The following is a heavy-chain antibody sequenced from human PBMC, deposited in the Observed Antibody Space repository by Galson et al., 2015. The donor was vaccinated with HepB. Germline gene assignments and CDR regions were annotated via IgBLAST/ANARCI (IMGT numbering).Heavy chain of an antibody. CDR3: AILRSDILGPPDAFDI. V-gene: IGHV3-33*01. CDR2: IWYDGSNK. D-gene: IGHD2/OR15-2a*01. CDR1: GFTFSSYG. Sequence: SLRLSCAASGFTFSSYGMHWVRQAPGKGLEWVAVIWYDGSNKYYADSVKGRFTISRDNSKNTLYLQMNSLRAEDTAVYYCAILRSDILGPPDAFDIWGQGTMVTVSS. J-gene: IGHJ3*02.